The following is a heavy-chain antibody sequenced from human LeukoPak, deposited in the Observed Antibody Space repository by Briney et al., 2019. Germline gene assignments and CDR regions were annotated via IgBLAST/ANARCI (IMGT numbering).Heavy chain of an antibody. CDR1: GYTFTSYY. V-gene: IGHV1-46*01. D-gene: IGHD2-2*01. CDR2: INPSGGST. Sequence: HRASVKVSCKASGYTFTSYYMHWVRQAPGQGLEWMGIINPSGGSTSYAQKFQGRVTITADESTSTAYMELSSLRSEDTAVYYCARGSEPNFDIVVVPAADSLYYYYYMDVWGKGTTVTISS. CDR3: ARGSEPNFDIVVVPAADSLYYYYYMDV. J-gene: IGHJ6*03.